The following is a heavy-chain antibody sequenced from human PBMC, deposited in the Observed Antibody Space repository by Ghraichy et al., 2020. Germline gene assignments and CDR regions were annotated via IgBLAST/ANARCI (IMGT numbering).Heavy chain of an antibody. CDR1: GDNVSSNTAA. Sequence: SETLPLTCAISGDNVSSNTAAWNWIRQSPSRGLEWLGRTFYKSKWNNDYDISVKSRITINPDTSTNQFSLHLNSVTPEDTAIYYCAREIEVLSSYYYHHMDVWGQGTTVTVSS. CDR2: TFYKSKWNN. V-gene: IGHV6-1*01. D-gene: IGHD2-21*01. CDR3: AREIEVLSSYYYHHMDV. J-gene: IGHJ6*02.